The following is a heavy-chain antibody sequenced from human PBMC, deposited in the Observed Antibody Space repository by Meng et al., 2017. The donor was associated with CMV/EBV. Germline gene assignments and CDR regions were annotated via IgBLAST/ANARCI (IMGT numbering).Heavy chain of an antibody. CDR2: INPTGDIA. J-gene: IGHJ3*02. Sequence: ASVKVSCKASGYTLTRYYIHWVRRAPGQGLEWMGIINPTGDIATFAQRFQGRVTLTRDTSTSTVYMELRSLRFDDTAVYYCARDSSEQAGSTMIIVAYAALDIWGQGTMVTVSS. CDR3: ARDSSEQAGSTMIIVAYAALDI. V-gene: IGHV1-46*01. D-gene: IGHD3-22*01. CDR1: GYTLTRYY.